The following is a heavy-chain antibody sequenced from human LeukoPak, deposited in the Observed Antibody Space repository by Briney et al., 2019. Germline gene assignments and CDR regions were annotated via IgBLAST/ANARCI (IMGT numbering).Heavy chain of an antibody. CDR3: ASPHNAGAFDI. Sequence: SETLSLTCTVSGGSINSYYWSWIRQPPGKGLEWIGEINHSGSTNYNPSLKSRVTISVDTSKNQFSLKLSSVTAADTAVYYCASPHNAGAFDIWGQGTMVTVSS. V-gene: IGHV4-34*01. J-gene: IGHJ3*02. CDR1: GGSINSYY. CDR2: INHSGST. D-gene: IGHD1-14*01.